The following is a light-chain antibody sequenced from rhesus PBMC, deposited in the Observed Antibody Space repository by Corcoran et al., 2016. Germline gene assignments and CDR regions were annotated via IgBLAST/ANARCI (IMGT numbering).Light chain of an antibody. Sequence: DIRMTQSPSSLSASVGDTVTITCRASQSISGWLAWYQQKPGKAPKLLIYKASTLQSGVPSRCSGGGSGTAFTLTINSLQSEDFGAYYCQQYTSSPPTFGQGTKVEIK. CDR1: QSISGW. J-gene: IGKJ1*01. CDR2: KAS. V-gene: IGKV1-22*01. CDR3: QQYTSSPPT.